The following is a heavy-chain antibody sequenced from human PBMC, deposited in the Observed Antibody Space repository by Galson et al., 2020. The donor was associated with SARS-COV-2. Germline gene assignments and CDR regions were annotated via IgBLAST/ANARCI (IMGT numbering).Heavy chain of an antibody. J-gene: IGHJ4*02. V-gene: IGHV3-23*01. D-gene: IGHD4-17*01. CDR1: GFTFGRYA. Sequence: AGSLTPSCAPSGFTFGRYAMSWVRPAPGNGLAWVSSVTAPGGGTYHATSVNGRFTLSRDHSKNTLYLQMNSLRVEDTALYYCAKDQGNDYGDQVDYWGQGTLVSVSS. CDR2: VTAPGGGT. CDR3: AKDQGNDYGDQVDY.